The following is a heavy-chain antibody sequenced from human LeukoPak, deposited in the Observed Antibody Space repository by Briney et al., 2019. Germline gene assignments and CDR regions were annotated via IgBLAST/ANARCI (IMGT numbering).Heavy chain of an antibody. CDR1: GFTFSSYG. J-gene: IGHJ3*02. D-gene: IGHD6-13*01. Sequence: GGSLRLSCAASGFTFSSYGMHWVRQAPGKGLEWVAVIWYDGSNKYYADSVKGRFTISRDNSKNTLYLQMNSLRAEDTAVYYCARLSSSWPVDAFDIWGQGTMVTVSS. CDR3: ARLSSSWPVDAFDI. V-gene: IGHV3-33*01. CDR2: IWYDGSNK.